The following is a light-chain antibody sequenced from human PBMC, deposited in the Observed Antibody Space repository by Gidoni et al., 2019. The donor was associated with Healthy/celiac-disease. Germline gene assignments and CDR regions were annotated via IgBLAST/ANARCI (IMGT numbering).Light chain of an antibody. CDR2: LGS. Sequence: IVMTQSPLSLPVTPGEPASISCRSSQSLLHSNGYTYLDWYLQKPGQSPQLLIYLGSNRASGVPDRFSGSGSGTDFTLKISRVEAEDVGVYYCMQTLQTPWTFGEGTKVEIK. V-gene: IGKV2-28*01. CDR1: QSLLHSNGYTY. CDR3: MQTLQTPWT. J-gene: IGKJ1*01.